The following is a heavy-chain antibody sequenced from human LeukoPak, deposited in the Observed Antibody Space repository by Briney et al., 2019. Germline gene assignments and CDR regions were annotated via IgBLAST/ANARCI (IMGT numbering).Heavy chain of an antibody. CDR1: GFTFDDYA. D-gene: IGHD2-2*01. CDR3: AKDKGSSTSWHSPSPGAFDI. V-gene: IGHV3-9*01. J-gene: IGHJ3*02. Sequence: PGRSLRLSCAASGFTFDDYAMHWVRQAPGKGLEWVSGISWNSGSIGYADSVKGRFTISRDNAKNSLYLQMNSLRAEDTALYYCAKDKGSSTSWHSPSPGAFDIWGQGTMVTVSS. CDR2: ISWNSGSI.